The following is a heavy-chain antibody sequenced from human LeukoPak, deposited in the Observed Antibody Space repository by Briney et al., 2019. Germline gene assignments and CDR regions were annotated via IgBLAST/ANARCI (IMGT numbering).Heavy chain of an antibody. CDR3: AKNVMVKRYIDY. CDR2: VSGSGRTI. V-gene: IGHV3-23*01. J-gene: IGHJ4*02. Sequence: GGSMRLSCAASGFILNNHAMTWVRQAPGKGLQWISVVSGSGRTIEYEDSVKGRFTISRDNSKNTVSLQMNNLRVEDTAIYYCAKNVMVKRYIDYWGQGTPVTVSS. D-gene: IGHD5-18*01. CDR1: GFILNNHA.